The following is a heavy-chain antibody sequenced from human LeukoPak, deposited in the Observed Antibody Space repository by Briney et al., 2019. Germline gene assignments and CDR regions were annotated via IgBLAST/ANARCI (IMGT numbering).Heavy chain of an antibody. D-gene: IGHD3-3*01. CDR2: ISGSGGST. CDR3: ARGILEWLLAFDY. Sequence: GGSLRLSCAASGFTFSSYAMSWVRQAPGKGLEWVSAISGSGGSTYYADSVKGRFTISRDNSKNTLYLQMNSLRAEDTAVYYCARGILEWLLAFDYWGQGTLVTVSS. J-gene: IGHJ4*02. V-gene: IGHV3-23*01. CDR1: GFTFSSYA.